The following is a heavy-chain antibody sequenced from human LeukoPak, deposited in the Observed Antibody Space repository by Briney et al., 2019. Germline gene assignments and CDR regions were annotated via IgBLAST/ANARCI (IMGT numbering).Heavy chain of an antibody. V-gene: IGHV3-21*01. J-gene: IGHJ4*02. CDR1: GFTFSSFT. CDR2: ISTSSLYI. Sequence: GGSLRLSCAASGFTFSSFTMNWVRQAPGKGLEWVSSISTSSLYIYYADSVKGRFTIFRDNARNSLYLQMNSLRAEDTAVYYCARDSDWNDGLDYWGQGTLVTVSS. D-gene: IGHD1-1*01. CDR3: ARDSDWNDGLDY.